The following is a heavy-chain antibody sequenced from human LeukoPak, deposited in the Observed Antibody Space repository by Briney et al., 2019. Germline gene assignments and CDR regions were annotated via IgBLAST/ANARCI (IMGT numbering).Heavy chain of an antibody. V-gene: IGHV4-34*01. CDR1: GGSFSGYD. D-gene: IGHD1-1*01. J-gene: IGHJ4*02. Sequence: SETLSLTCAVYGGSFSGYDWSWIRQPPGKGLEWIGEINHSGSTNYNPSLKSRVTISVDTSKNQFSLKLTSVTAADTAVYYCARGVLDSLGTGCDYWGQGTLVTVSS. CDR2: INHSGST. CDR3: ARGVLDSLGTGCDY.